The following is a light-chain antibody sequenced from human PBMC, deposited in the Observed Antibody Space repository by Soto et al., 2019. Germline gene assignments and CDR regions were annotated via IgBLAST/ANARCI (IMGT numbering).Light chain of an antibody. CDR2: DVS. J-gene: IGLJ1*01. CDR1: SNDVGGYDY. CDR3: CSSAGRNIRYV. Sequence: QSALTQPRSVSGSPGQSVTISCTGTSNDVGGYDYVSWYQQHPGKAPKIMIYDVSKRPSGVPDRFSGSKSGDTASLTISGLQADDEADYYCCSSAGRNIRYVFGDGTKGTVL. V-gene: IGLV2-11*01.